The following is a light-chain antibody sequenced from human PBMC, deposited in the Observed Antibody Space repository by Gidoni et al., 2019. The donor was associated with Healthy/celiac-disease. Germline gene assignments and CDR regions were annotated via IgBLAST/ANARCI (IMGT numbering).Light chain of an antibody. V-gene: IGLV2-8*01. CDR2: EVS. Sequence: QSALTQPPSASGSPGQSVTSSCTGTSSDVGGYNYVSWYQQHPGKAPKLMIYEVSNRPSGVPDRFFGSKSGNTASLTVSGLQAEDEADYYCSAYAGSNNYVFGTGTKVTVL. CDR1: SSDVGGYNY. CDR3: SAYAGSNNYV. J-gene: IGLJ1*01.